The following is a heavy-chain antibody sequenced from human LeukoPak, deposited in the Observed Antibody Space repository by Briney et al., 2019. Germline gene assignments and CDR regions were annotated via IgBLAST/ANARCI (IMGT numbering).Heavy chain of an antibody. CDR1: SVSFSNSY. CDR2: ISHSGST. CDR3: ARGTLRFDWTDADVRAYRHYYYMDV. D-gene: IGHD3-9*01. J-gene: IGHJ6*03. Sequence: SSETLSLTCGVHSVSFSNSYLNWVRQAPGKGLEWIGEISHSGSTTYNPSLKSRLTMSVDTYKNLVSLHLTSVTAADTAVYYCARGTLRFDWTDADVRAYRHYYYMDVWGSGITVTVSS. V-gene: IGHV4-34*01.